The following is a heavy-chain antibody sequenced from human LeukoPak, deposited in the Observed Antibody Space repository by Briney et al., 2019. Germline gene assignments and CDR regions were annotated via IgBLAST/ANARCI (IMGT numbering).Heavy chain of an antibody. CDR2: INPNSGGR. CDR3: ARDTVPGGDYVGYYYYYGMDV. D-gene: IGHD4-17*01. V-gene: IGHV1-2*02. J-gene: IGHJ6*02. CDR1: GYTFTGYY. Sequence: ASVKVSCKASGYTFTGYYMHLVRQAPGQGHEWVGWINPNSGGRNYSQKFQGRGFMTRGTYISTGYQDLIRLRADDTAVYYCARDTVPGGDYVGYYYYYGMDVWGQGTTVTVSS.